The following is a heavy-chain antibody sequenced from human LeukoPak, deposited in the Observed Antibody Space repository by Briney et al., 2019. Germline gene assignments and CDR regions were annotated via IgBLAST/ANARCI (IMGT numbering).Heavy chain of an antibody. CDR3: ARDHQIVVVVAATPRFDY. D-gene: IGHD2-15*01. V-gene: IGHV1-18*01. J-gene: IGHJ4*02. CDR2: ISAYNGNT. Sequence: ASVKVSCKASGYTFTSYGISWVRQAPGQGLEWMGWISAYNGNTNYAQKLQGRVTMTTDTSTSTAYMELRSLRSDDTAVYYCARDHQIVVVVAATPRFDYWGQGTVDSVSS. CDR1: GYTFTSYG.